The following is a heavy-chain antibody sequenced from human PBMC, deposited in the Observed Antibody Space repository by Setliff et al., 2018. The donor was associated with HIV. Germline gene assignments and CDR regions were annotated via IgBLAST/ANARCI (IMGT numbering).Heavy chain of an antibody. V-gene: IGHV1-2*06. Sequence: ASVKVSCKASGYTFTGYFLHWVRQAPGQGLEWMGRINPNSGGTNYAQKFQGRVTMTRDTSISTAYMELSRLRSDDTAVYYCATKLHCTNGVCLDAFDIWGHGTMVTVSS. CDR2: INPNSGGT. D-gene: IGHD2-8*01. CDR3: ATKLHCTNGVCLDAFDI. J-gene: IGHJ3*02. CDR1: GYTFTGYF.